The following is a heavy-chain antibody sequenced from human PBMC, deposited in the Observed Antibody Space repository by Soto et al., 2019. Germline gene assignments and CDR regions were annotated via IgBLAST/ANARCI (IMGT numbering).Heavy chain of an antibody. CDR2: INPNSGGT. D-gene: IGHD6-13*01. CDR1: GYTFTGYY. J-gene: IGHJ6*02. V-gene: IGHV1-2*04. Sequence: ASVKVSCKASGYTFTGYYMHWVRQAPGQGLEWMGWINPNSGGTNYAQKFQGWVTMTRDKSISTAYMELSRLRSDDTAVYYCARDEGAAAGMSDYYYYYGMDVWGQGTTVTVSS. CDR3: ARDEGAAAGMSDYYYYYGMDV.